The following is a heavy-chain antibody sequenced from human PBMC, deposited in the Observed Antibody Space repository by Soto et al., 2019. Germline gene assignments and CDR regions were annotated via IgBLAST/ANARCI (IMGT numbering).Heavy chain of an antibody. CDR2: IYYSGST. Sequence: SETLSLTCTAPGGSISSHYWSWIRQPPGKGLEWIGYIYYSGSTNYNPSLKSRVTISLDTSKSQFSLKLSSVTAADTAVYYCARGQWLPPRWFDPWGLGTLVTVSS. CDR3: ARGQWLPPRWFDP. V-gene: IGHV4-59*11. CDR1: GGSISSHY. J-gene: IGHJ5*02. D-gene: IGHD6-19*01.